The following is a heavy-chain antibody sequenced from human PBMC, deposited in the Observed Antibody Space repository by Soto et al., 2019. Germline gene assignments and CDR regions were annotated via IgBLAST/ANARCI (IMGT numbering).Heavy chain of an antibody. D-gene: IGHD1-1*01. CDR3: ARDEVQLGGPYYYGMDV. CDR2: IIPIFGTA. V-gene: IGHV1-69*12. Sequence: QVQLVQSGAEVKKPGSSVKVSCKASGGTFSSYAISWVRQAPGQGLEWMGGIIPIFGTANYAQKFQCRVTITADESTSTAYMELSSLRSEDTAVYYCARDEVQLGGPYYYGMDVWGQGTTVTVSS. CDR1: GGTFSSYA. J-gene: IGHJ6*02.